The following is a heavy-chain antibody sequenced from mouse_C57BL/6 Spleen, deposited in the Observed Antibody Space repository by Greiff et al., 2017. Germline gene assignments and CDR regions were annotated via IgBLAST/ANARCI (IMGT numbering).Heavy chain of an antibody. J-gene: IGHJ1*03. D-gene: IGHD1-1*01. Sequence: EVKLVESGGGLVQPGGSLSLSCAASGFTFTDYYMSWVRQPPGKALEWLGFIRNKANGYPTEYSASVKGRFTSSRDNSQSSLYLQRNALRAEDSATYYCARCPYSTVVATFRYCDVWGTGTTVTVSS. CDR2: IRNKANGYPT. CDR3: ARCPYSTVVATFRYCDV. CDR1: GFTFTDYY. V-gene: IGHV7-3*01.